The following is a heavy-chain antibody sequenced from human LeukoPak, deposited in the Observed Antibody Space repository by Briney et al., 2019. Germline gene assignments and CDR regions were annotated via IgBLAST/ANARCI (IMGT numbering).Heavy chain of an antibody. D-gene: IGHD5-18*01. CDR1: GGSISSYY. Sequence: SETLSLTCTVSGGSISSYYWSWIRQPPGKGLEWIGYIYYSGSTNYNPSLKSRVTISVDTSKNQFSLKLSSVTAADTAVYYCAPTLRGVDTAMVPGWYFDLWGRGTLVTVSS. CDR3: APTLRGVDTAMVPGWYFDL. CDR2: IYYSGST. V-gene: IGHV4-59*12. J-gene: IGHJ2*01.